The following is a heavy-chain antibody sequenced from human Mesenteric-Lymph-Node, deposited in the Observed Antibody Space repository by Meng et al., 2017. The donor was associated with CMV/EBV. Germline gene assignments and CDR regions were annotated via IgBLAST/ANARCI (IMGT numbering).Heavy chain of an antibody. J-gene: IGHJ4*02. V-gene: IGHV4-34*01. D-gene: IGHD3-16*01. CDR1: GGSFSGYY. Sequence: SETLSLTCAVYGGSFSGYYWSWIRQPPGKGLEWIGEINHSGSTNYNPSLKSRVTISVDTSKNQFFLNLQSVTAADTAVYYCTRGFPGGGHAVFSDYWGQGMLVTVSS. CDR3: TRGFPGGGHAVFSDY. CDR2: INHSGST.